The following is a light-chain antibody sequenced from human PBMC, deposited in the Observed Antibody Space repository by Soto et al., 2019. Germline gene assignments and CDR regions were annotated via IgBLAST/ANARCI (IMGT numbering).Light chain of an antibody. CDR2: DGS. V-gene: IGLV2-23*03. CDR1: SSDVGSYNL. Sequence: QSALTQPASMSGSPGQSITISCTGTSSDVGSYNLVSWYQQFPDKAPKLIIYDGSERPSGVSDRFSGSKSGNTASLTISGLRAEDEAEHHCSSYAHSSSFAYVFGTGLKVAVL. CDR3: SSYAHSSSFAYV. J-gene: IGLJ1*01.